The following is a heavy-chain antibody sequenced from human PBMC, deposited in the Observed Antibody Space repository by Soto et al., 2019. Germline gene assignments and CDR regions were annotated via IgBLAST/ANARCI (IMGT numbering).Heavy chain of an antibody. CDR2: ISSSSSYI. Sequence: GGSLRLSCAASGFTFSSYSMNWVRQAPGKGLEWVSSISSSSSYIYYADSVKGRFTISRDNAKNSLYLQMNSLRAEDTAVYYCARDLYVFWSASFLLVEHIGMDVWGQVTTVTVSS. J-gene: IGHJ6*02. V-gene: IGHV3-21*01. D-gene: IGHD3-3*01. CDR3: ARDLYVFWSASFLLVEHIGMDV. CDR1: GFTFSSYS.